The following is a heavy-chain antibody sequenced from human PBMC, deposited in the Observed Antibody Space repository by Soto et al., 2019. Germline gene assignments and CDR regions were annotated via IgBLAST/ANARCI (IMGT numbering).Heavy chain of an antibody. D-gene: IGHD3-10*02. Sequence: QVQLQQWGAGLLKPSETLSLTCAVYGGSFSGYYWSWIRQPPGKGLEWIGEINHSGSTNYNPSLKSRVTITEGTSKNPFSPKLSSVTAADNAVYYCARTLPPLNVPGNNWFQPSGQGTLVTVSS. V-gene: IGHV4-34*01. CDR3: ARTLPPLNVPGNNWFQP. J-gene: IGHJ5*02. CDR1: GGSFSGYY. CDR2: INHSGST.